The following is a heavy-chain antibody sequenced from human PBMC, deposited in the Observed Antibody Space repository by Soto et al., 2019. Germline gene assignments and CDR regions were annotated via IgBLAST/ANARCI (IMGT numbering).Heavy chain of an antibody. V-gene: IGHV1-69*09. J-gene: IGHJ4*02. CDR3: AREAGYSYCSVFDY. CDR1: GGTFGNHA. Sequence: QAQLVQSGAEVKKPGSSVKVSCTASGGTFGNHAISWVRQAPGQGLEWMGAIIPVLGVGDNAQKFQGRVTINADTSTNTGYLELSSLRSEETAHYYCAREAGYSYCSVFDYWGQGTLVIVSS. CDR2: IIPVLGVG. D-gene: IGHD5-18*01.